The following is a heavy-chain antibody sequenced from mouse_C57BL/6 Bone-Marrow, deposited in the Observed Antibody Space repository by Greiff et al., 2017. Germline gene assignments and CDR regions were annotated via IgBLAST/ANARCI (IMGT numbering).Heavy chain of an antibody. CDR3: VRHGDDGYYIFYAMDY. Sequence: EVQGVESGGGLVQPKGSLKLSCAASGFSFNTYAMNWVRQAPGKGLEWVARIRSKSNNYATYYADSVKDRFTIARDDSESMLYLQRNNLKTEDTAMYYCVRHGDDGYYIFYAMDYWGQGTSVTVSS. J-gene: IGHJ4*01. CDR2: IRSKSNNYAT. CDR1: GFSFNTYA. V-gene: IGHV10-1*01. D-gene: IGHD2-3*01.